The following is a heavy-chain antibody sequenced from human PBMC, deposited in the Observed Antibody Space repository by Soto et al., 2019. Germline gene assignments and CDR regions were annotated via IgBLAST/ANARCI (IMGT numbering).Heavy chain of an antibody. Sequence: SGGSLRLSCTASGFTFGDYAMSWVRQAPGKGLEWVGFIRSKGSGGTSEYAAPVKGRFTFSRDDSKSIAYLQMNSLEIEDTAVYYCTRDQPITPWGQGTMVTVSS. J-gene: IGHJ3*01. CDR2: IRSKGSGGTS. CDR3: TRDQPITP. CDR1: GFTFGDYA. D-gene: IGHD3-10*01. V-gene: IGHV3-49*04.